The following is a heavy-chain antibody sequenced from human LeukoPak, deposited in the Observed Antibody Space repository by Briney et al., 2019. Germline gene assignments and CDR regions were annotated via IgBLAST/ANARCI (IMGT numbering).Heavy chain of an antibody. Sequence: ASVKVSCKASGYTFTGYYMHWVRQAPGQGLEWMGWINPNSGGTNYAQKFQGRVTMTRDTSISTVYMELSRLRSDDTAVYYCAIVKITFGGVIDPWGQGTLVTVSS. V-gene: IGHV1-2*02. J-gene: IGHJ5*02. D-gene: IGHD3-16*01. CDR3: AIVKITFGGVIDP. CDR1: GYTFTGYY. CDR2: INPNSGGT.